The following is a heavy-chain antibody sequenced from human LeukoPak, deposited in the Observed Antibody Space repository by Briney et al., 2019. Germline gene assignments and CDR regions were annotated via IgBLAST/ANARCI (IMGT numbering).Heavy chain of an antibody. V-gene: IGHV3-33*01. CDR2: IWYDGSNK. Sequence: GGSLRLSCVASGFTFSHYAMHWVRQAPGKGLEWVAVIWYDGSNKYYADSVKGRFTISRDNSKNTLYLQMNSLRAEDTAVYYCAREIAVAGIGGGFDYWGQGTLVTVSS. CDR1: GFTFSHYA. CDR3: AREIAVAGIGGGFDY. J-gene: IGHJ4*02. D-gene: IGHD6-19*01.